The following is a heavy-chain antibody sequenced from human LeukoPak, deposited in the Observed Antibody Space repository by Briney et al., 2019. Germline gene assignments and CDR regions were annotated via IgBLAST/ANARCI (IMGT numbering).Heavy chain of an antibody. Sequence: PGGSLRLSCAASGFTFSNYAMTWVRQAPGKGLEWVSAISVSGGNTYYADSVKGRFTISRDNSNNTLSLQMSSLRAEDTAVYYCAKVRLGLNWNFDLWGRGTRVTVSS. CDR3: AKVRLGLNWNFDL. CDR1: GFTFSNYA. CDR2: ISVSGGNT. V-gene: IGHV3-23*01. J-gene: IGHJ2*01. D-gene: IGHD3-9*01.